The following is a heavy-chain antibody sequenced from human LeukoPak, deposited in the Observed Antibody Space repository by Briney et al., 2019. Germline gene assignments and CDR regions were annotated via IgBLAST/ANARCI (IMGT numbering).Heavy chain of an antibody. CDR1: GYTFTSLG. J-gene: IGHJ5*02. V-gene: IGHV1-18*01. D-gene: IGHD3-10*01. CDR2: ASTYNGNT. Sequence: ASVNVSCKTSGYTFTSLGINWVRQVPGQGLEWMGWASTYNGNTNYAQKFKGRVTLTTDTSTSTAYMELRSLRDDDTAFYFCARDHYYGSGTYSPWGQGTLVNVSS. CDR3: ARDHYYGSGTYSP.